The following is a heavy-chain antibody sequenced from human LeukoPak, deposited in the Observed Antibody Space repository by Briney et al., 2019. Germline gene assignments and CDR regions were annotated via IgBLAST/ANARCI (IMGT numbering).Heavy chain of an antibody. J-gene: IGHJ4*02. Sequence: ASVKVSCKVSGYTLTELSMHWVRQAPGKGLEWMGGFDPEDGETIYAQKFQGRVTMTEDTSTDTAYMELRSLRSDDTAVYYCARVGGYDLAIDYWGQGTLVTVSS. CDR1: GYTLTELS. D-gene: IGHD5-12*01. CDR3: ARVGGYDLAIDY. CDR2: FDPEDGET. V-gene: IGHV1-24*01.